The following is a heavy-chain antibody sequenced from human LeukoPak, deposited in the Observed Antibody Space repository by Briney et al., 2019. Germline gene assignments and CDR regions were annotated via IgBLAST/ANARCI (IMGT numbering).Heavy chain of an antibody. CDR3: AREYTVGGLFGF. V-gene: IGHV3-30*04. D-gene: IGHD1-26*01. Sequence: PGGSLRLSCAASGFTFTRYSMHWVRQVPGKGLEWVAFVSSDGRTKHYTDSVKGRFTVSRDNSKKTLFLQMDSLRPDDTAVYYCAREYTVGGLFGFWGQGALVIVSS. CDR2: VSSDGRTK. J-gene: IGHJ4*02. CDR1: GFTFTRYS.